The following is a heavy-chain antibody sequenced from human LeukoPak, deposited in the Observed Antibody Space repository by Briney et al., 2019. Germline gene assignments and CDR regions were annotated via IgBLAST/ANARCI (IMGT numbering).Heavy chain of an antibody. J-gene: IGHJ4*02. CDR2: IRSKANSYAT. D-gene: IGHD2-2*01. V-gene: IGHV3-73*01. CDR1: GFTFSGSA. Sequence: GGSLKLSCAASGFTFSGSAMHWVRQASGKGLEWVGRIRSKANSYATAYAASVKGRFTISRDDSKNTAYLQMNSLKTEDTAVYYCTRHQPDCSSTSCDYWGQGTLVTVSS. CDR3: TRHQPDCSSTSCDY.